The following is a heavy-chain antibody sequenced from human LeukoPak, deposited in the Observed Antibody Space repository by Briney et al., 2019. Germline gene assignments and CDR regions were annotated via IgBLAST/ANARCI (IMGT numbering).Heavy chain of an antibody. Sequence: GGSLRLSCAASGLTFSSYEINWVRQAPGKGLEWVSYISSSGSTIKYADSVKGRFTISRGNAKNSLYLQMNSLRAEDTAVYYCARDATTELGTVYMDVWGKGTTATISS. CDR3: ARDATTELGTVYMDV. V-gene: IGHV3-48*03. CDR2: ISSSGSTI. D-gene: IGHD4-17*01. CDR1: GLTFSSYE. J-gene: IGHJ6*03.